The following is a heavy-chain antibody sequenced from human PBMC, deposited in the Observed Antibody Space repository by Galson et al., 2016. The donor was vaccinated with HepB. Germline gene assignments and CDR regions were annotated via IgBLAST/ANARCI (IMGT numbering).Heavy chain of an antibody. Sequence: TLSLTCTVSGGSISSGGYYWTWIRQHPGKGLEWIGYIYYSGSTYYNSSLKSRVIISVDTSKNQLSLMLSSVTAADTAVYYCARGPPDYLDSGSFYSGWFDPWGQGTLVTVSS. D-gene: IGHD3-10*01. V-gene: IGHV4-31*03. CDR3: ARGPPDYLDSGSFYSGWFDP. CDR2: IYYSGST. CDR1: GGSISSGGYY. J-gene: IGHJ5*02.